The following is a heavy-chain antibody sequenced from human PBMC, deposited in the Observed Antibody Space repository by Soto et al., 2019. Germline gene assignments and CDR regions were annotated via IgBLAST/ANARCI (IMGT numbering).Heavy chain of an antibody. CDR3: ARDRAARPNYYYGMDV. D-gene: IGHD6-6*01. J-gene: IGHJ6*02. CDR1: GFTVSSNY. V-gene: IGHV3-53*01. CDR2: IYSGGST. Sequence: GGSLRLSCAASGFTVSSNYMSWVRQAPGKGLEWVSVIYSGGSTYYADSVKGRFTISRDNSKNTLYLQMNSLRAEDTAVYYCARDRAARPNYYYGMDVWGQGTTVTVSS.